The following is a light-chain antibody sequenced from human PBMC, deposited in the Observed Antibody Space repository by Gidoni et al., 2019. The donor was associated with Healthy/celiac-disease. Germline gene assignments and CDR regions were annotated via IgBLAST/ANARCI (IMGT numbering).Light chain of an antibody. CDR3: QQYGSSPPRFT. CDR1: QSVSSSY. Sequence: EIVLTQSPGTLSLSPVDRATLSCRASQSVSSSYLACYQQKPGQAPRLLIYGASSRATGIPDRFSGSGSGTDFTLTISRLEPEDFAVYYCQQYGSSPPRFTFGPGTKVDIK. CDR2: GAS. V-gene: IGKV3-20*01. J-gene: IGKJ3*01.